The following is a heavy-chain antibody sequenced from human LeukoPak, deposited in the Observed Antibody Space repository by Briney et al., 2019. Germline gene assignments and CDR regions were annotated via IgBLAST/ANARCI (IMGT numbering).Heavy chain of an antibody. CDR1: GFSFSDAW. Sequence: PGGSLRLSCEASGFSFSDAWMSWVRQAPGKGLEWVGRIKTKTIGGTTDYAAPVKGRFTISRDDSKNTLYLQMNSLKTEDTAIYYCTTVFHVCCEGDCIYDTDFWGQGTLATVSS. CDR2: IKTKTIGGTT. CDR3: TTVFHVCCEGDCIYDTDF. J-gene: IGHJ4*02. V-gene: IGHV3-15*01. D-gene: IGHD2-21*02.